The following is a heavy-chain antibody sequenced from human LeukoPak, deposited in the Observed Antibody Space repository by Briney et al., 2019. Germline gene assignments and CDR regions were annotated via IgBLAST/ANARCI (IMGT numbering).Heavy chain of an antibody. CDR3: VREYARSVVAGSRPDL. V-gene: IGHV4-39*02. J-gene: IGHJ4*02. CDR1: GGSISSSSYH. D-gene: IGHD2-21*01. CDR2: MYYRGTT. Sequence: PSETLALTCTVSGGSISSSSYHWGWIRQSPGKGLEWIGSMYYRGTTYGNSSLKSRLTLSIDTSKNQFSLKLTSVTAADTGVYCCVREYARSVVAGSRPDLWGQGLLVTVSS.